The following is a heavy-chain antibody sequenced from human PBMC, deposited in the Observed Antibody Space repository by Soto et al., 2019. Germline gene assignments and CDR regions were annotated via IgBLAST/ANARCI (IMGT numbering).Heavy chain of an antibody. CDR1: GGTFSSYT. V-gene: IGHV1-69*02. CDR3: ARGGLRLDTAIIDY. CDR2: IIPILGIA. Sequence: QVQLVQSGAEVKKPGSSVKVSCKASGGTFSSYTISWVRQAPGQGLEWMGRIIPILGIANYAQKFQGRVTITADKSTSTAYMELSSLRSEDTAVYYCARGGLRLDTAIIDYWGQGTLVTVSS. D-gene: IGHD5-18*01. J-gene: IGHJ4*02.